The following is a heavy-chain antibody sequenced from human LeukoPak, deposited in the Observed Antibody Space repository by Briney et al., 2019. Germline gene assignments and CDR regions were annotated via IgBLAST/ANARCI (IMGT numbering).Heavy chain of an antibody. D-gene: IGHD3-10*02. CDR1: GFTFSDYE. CDR3: ARGALHVFDY. V-gene: IGHV3-48*03. Sequence: GGSLRLSCAASGFTFSDYEINWVRQAPGKGLGWVSCISTSGSTTYYADSVKGRFTISRDNAKNSLFLQMNTLTAEDTAVYYCARGALHVFDYWGQGTPVTVSS. J-gene: IGHJ4*02. CDR2: ISTSGSTT.